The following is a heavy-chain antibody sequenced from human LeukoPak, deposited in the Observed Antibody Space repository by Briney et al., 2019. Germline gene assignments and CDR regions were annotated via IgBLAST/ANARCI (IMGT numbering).Heavy chain of an antibody. CDR3: ASSRYCSSTSCYMLGAHYYYYMDV. Sequence: SETLSLTCTVSGDSITSYYWSWIRQPPGEGLEWSGYIYTSGSTTYNPSLKSRVTISVDTSKNQFSLKLSSVTAADTAVYYCASSRYCSSTSCYMLGAHYYYYMDVWGKGTTVTVSS. J-gene: IGHJ6*03. CDR1: GDSITSYY. D-gene: IGHD2-2*02. V-gene: IGHV4-4*09. CDR2: IYTSGST.